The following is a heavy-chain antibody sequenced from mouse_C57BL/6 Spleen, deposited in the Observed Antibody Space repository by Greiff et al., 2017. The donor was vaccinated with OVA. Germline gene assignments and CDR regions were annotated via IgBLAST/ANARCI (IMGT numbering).Heavy chain of an antibody. CDR1: GFTFSDYY. CDR2: INYDGSST. V-gene: IGHV5-16*01. J-gene: IGHJ2*01. CDR3: ARDRMGLAFDY. Sequence: EVMLVESEGGLVQPGSSMKLSCTASGFTFSDYYMAWVRQVPEKGLEWVANINYDGSSTYYLDSLKSRFIISRDNAKNILYLQMSSLKSEDTATYYCARDRMGLAFDYWGQGTTLTVSS. D-gene: IGHD4-1*01.